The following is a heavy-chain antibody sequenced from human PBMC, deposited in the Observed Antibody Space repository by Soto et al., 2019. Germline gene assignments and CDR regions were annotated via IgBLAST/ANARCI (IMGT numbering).Heavy chain of an antibody. J-gene: IGHJ4*02. CDR2: ISGSGGSA. CDR1: GFTFSRDS. D-gene: IGHD2-2*01. CDR3: ANISARVVSAAIDY. V-gene: IGHV3-23*01. Sequence: PGGSLRLSYAASGFTFSRDSMRWVRHSPGRRLEWVSPISGSGGSANYAHSVPGRFTISRDNPKHTLYLQMNSLRAEDTAVYYCANISARVVSAAIDYWGQGALVTVSS.